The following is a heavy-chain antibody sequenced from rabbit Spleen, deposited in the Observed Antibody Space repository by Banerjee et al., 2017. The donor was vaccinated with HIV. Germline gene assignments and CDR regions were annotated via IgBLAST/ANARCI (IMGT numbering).Heavy chain of an antibody. D-gene: IGHD4-2*01. CDR1: GFTVSSYW. Sequence: QSLEESGGDLVKPGASLTLTCTASGFTVSSYWMSWVRQAPGSGLEWIGIIDGDYSGTTYYASWAKGRFTISRSTSLDTVDLTMTSLTVADTATYFCAREADSTSAFNLWGPGTLVTVS. CDR3: AREADSTSAFNL. J-gene: IGHJ4*01. V-gene: IGHV1S40*01. CDR2: IDGDYSGTT.